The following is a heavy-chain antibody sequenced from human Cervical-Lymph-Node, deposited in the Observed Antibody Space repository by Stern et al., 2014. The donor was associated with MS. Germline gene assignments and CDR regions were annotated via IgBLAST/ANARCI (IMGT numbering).Heavy chain of an antibody. D-gene: IGHD6-19*01. CDR2: ISWNSGSI. CDR3: AKGRIAVADWFDP. J-gene: IGHJ5*02. Sequence: EVQLVESGGGLEQPGGSLRLSCAASGFTFDDYAMHWVRQAPGKGLEWVSGISWNSGSIGYADSVKGRFTISRDNAKNSLYLQMNSLRAEDTALYYCAKGRIAVADWFDPWGQGTLVTVSS. CDR1: GFTFDDYA. V-gene: IGHV3-9*01.